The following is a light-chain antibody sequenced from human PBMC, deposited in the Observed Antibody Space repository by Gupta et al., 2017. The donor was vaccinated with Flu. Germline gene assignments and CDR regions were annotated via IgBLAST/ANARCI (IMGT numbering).Light chain of an antibody. CDR1: QTVLYSSNNKNY. Sequence: VALGEKAAISCKSSQTVLYSSNNKNYLAWYQQKPGQPPKLLIYWASTRESGVPDRFSGSGSGTDFTLTISSLQAEDVAVYYCQQYYSAPSFGQGTKVEIK. V-gene: IGKV4-1*01. CDR2: WAS. CDR3: QQYYSAPS. J-gene: IGKJ1*01.